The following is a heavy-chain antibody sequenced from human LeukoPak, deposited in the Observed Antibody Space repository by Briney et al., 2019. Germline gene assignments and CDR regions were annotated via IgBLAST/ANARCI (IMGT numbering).Heavy chain of an antibody. J-gene: IGHJ6*03. D-gene: IGHD1-20*01. CDR3: ARPWYNWNEPPSGVDYYYYMDV. CDR1: GYTFSSYG. CDR2: INGYNGNT. Sequence: GASVKVSCKASGYTFSSYGISWVRQAPGQGLEWMGWINGYNGNTNYAEKLQGRVTMATDTSTSTAYMELSSLRSEDTAVYYCARPWYNWNEPPSGVDYYYYMDVWGKGTTVTVSS. V-gene: IGHV1-18*01.